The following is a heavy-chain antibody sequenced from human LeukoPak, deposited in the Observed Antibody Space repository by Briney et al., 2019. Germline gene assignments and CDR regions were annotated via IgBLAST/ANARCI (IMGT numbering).Heavy chain of an antibody. CDR3: AKDYGQWQVQEAFDI. J-gene: IGHJ3*02. CDR1: GFTFSSYA. D-gene: IGHD6-19*01. CDR2: ISGSGGST. V-gene: IGHV3-23*01. Sequence: GGSLRLSCAASGFTFSSYAMSWVRQAPGKGXXXXXXISGSGGSTYYADSVKGRFTISRDNSKNTLYLQMNSLRAEDTAVYYCAKDYGQWQVQEAFDIWGQGTMVTVSS.